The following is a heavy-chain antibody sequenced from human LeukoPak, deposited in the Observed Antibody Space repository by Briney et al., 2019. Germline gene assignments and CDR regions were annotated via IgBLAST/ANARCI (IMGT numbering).Heavy chain of an antibody. J-gene: IGHJ4*02. CDR3: ARDLSLDH. CDR2: IYYSGST. Sequence: SENLSLTCTVSGGSVSSGSYYWSWIRQPPGKGLEWIGYIYYSGSTNYNPSLKSRVTISVDTSKNQFSLKLSSVTAADTAVYYCARDLSLDHWGQGTLVTVSS. CDR1: GGSVSSGSYY. V-gene: IGHV4-61*01.